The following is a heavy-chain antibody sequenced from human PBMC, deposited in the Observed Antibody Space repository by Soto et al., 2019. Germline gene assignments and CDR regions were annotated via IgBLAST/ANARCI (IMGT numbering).Heavy chain of an antibody. J-gene: IGHJ4*02. Sequence: EASVKVSCKASGYTFTSYAMHWVRQAPGQRLEWMGWINAGNGNTKYSQKFQGRVTITRDTSASTAYMELSSLRSEDTAVYYCARADYYDSSGYYLPPPVDYWGQGTLVTVSS. CDR1: GYTFTSYA. CDR3: ARADYYDSSGYYLPPPVDY. CDR2: INAGNGNT. D-gene: IGHD3-22*01. V-gene: IGHV1-3*01.